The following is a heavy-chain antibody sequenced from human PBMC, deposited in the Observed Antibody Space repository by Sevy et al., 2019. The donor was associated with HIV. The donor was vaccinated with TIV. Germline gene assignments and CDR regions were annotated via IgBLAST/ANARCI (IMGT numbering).Heavy chain of an antibody. Sequence: GGSLRLACAASGLTLSYAWMNWVRQAPGKGLEWVGHIKSESDGGTTDFATPVKGRFIISRDDSKNTLYLQMNSLKTVDTALYYCTARNFDFWGRGTLVTV. CDR1: GLTLSYAW. CDR2: IKSESDGGTT. J-gene: IGHJ4*02. CDR3: TARNFDF. V-gene: IGHV3-15*07.